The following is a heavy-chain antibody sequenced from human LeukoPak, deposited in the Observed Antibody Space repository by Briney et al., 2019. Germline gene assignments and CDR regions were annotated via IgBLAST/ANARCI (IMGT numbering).Heavy chain of an antibody. CDR3: ARDQYYYGSGTIDY. CDR1: GFTVSSNY. CDR2: IYSGGST. D-gene: IGHD3-10*01. Sequence: GGSLRLSCAASGFTVSSNYMSWVRQAPGKGLEWVSVIYSGGSTYYADSVEGRFTISRDNSKNTLYLQMNSLRAEDTAVYYCARDQYYYGSGTIDYWGQGTLVTVSS. V-gene: IGHV3-66*02. J-gene: IGHJ4*02.